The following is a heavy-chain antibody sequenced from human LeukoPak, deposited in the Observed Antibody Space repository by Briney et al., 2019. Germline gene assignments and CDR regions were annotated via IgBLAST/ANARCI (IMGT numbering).Heavy chain of an antibody. CDR3: ARQAHCSSTSCYLIDY. J-gene: IGHJ4*02. D-gene: IGHD2-2*01. CDR1: GGSFSGYY. CDR2: INHSGST. V-gene: IGHV4-34*01. Sequence: PSETLSLTCAVYGGSFSGYYWSWIRQPPGKGLEWIGEINHSGSTNYNPSLKSRVTISVDTSKNQFSLKLSSVTAADTAVYYCARQAHCSSTSCYLIDYWGQGTLVTVSS.